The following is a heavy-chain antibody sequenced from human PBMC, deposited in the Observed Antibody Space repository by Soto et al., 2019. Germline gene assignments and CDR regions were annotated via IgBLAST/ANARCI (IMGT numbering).Heavy chain of an antibody. Sequence: GASVKVSCKASGGTFSSYAISWVRQAPGEGLEWMGGIIPIFGTANYAQKFQGRVTITADESTSTAYMELSSLRSEDTAVYYCARESRYDSRGYGDAFDMWGQGPMVTV. CDR2: IIPIFGTA. D-gene: IGHD3-22*01. J-gene: IGHJ3*02. CDR3: ARESRYDSRGYGDAFDM. V-gene: IGHV1-69*13. CDR1: GGTFSSYA.